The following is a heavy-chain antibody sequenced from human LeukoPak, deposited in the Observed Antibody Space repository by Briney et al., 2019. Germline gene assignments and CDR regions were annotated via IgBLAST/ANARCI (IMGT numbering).Heavy chain of an antibody. Sequence: PGGSLRLSCAASGFTVSSNYMSWVRQAPGKGLEWVSVIYSGANTYYADSVKGRFAISRDNSKNTLYLQINSLRAEDTAVYYCARSTGDRFDPWGQGTLVSVSS. CDR1: GFTVSSNY. J-gene: IGHJ5*02. D-gene: IGHD7-27*01. CDR3: ARSTGDRFDP. V-gene: IGHV3-66*01. CDR2: IYSGANT.